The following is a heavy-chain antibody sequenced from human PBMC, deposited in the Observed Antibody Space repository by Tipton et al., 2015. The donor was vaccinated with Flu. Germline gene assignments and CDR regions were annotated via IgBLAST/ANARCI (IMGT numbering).Heavy chain of an antibody. V-gene: IGHV4-38-2*01. J-gene: IGHJ5*02. CDR2: ISHSGRT. Sequence: GLVKPSETLSLTCAVSAYSISSGYYWGWIRQPPGKGLEWIGSISHSGRTYYKPSLKSQVTMSLDTSENQLSLNLRFVTAADTAVYFCARRDYSNYVSEPKNWFDPWGQGTLVTVSS. CDR1: AYSISSGYY. CDR3: ARRDYSNYVSEPKNWFDP. D-gene: IGHD6-13*01.